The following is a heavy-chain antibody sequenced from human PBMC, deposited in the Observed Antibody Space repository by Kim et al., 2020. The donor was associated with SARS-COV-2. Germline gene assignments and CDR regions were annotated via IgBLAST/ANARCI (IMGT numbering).Heavy chain of an antibody. D-gene: IGHD2-21*02. J-gene: IGHJ4*02. V-gene: IGHV4-59*08. CDR1: GGSIRSYY. CDR2: IYYSGST. Sequence: SETLSLTCTASGGSIRSYYWSCIRQPPGKGLEWIGYIYYSGSTNYNPSRKSRVNISVDTSKNQFSLKLSSVTDADTAVYYCGRHRAYCGGDCYTDYWGQG. CDR3: GRHRAYCGGDCYTDY.